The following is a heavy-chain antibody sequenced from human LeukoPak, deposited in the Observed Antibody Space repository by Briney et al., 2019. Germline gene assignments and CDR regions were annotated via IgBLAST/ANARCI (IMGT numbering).Heavy chain of an antibody. CDR3: ARDPATIMVVTDMNGFDI. Sequence: GGSLRLSCAASGFTFSRYEMNWVRQAPGKGLEWVSYISRSGDTIYFADSVKGRFTISRDNAKNSLYLQMNSLRTEDTAVYYCARDPATIMVVTDMNGFDIWGQGTLVTVSS. CDR1: GFTFSRYE. CDR2: ISRSGDTI. J-gene: IGHJ3*02. V-gene: IGHV3-48*03. D-gene: IGHD2-21*02.